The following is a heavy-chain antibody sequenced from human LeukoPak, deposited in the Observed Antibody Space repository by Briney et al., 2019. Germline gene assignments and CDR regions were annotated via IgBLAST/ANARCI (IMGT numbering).Heavy chain of an antibody. V-gene: IGHV4-59*01. D-gene: IGHD6-19*01. J-gene: IGHJ4*02. Sequence: SETLSLTCTVSGGSISSYYWSWIRQPPGKGLEWIGYIYYSGGTNYNPSLKSRVTISVDTSKNQFSLKLSSVTAADTAVYYCARGSIAVAGTFDYWGQGTLVTVSS. CDR2: IYYSGGT. CDR1: GGSISSYY. CDR3: ARGSIAVAGTFDY.